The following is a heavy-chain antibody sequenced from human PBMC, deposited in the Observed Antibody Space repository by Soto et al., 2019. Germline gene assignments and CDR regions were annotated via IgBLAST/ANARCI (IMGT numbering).Heavy chain of an antibody. CDR3: ARHASTVTHYYYGMDV. CDR2: IYHSGSS. V-gene: IGHV4-59*08. D-gene: IGHD4-17*01. J-gene: IGHJ6*02. Sequence: ASETLSLTCTVSGGSISSYYWSWIRQPPGKGLEWIGYIYHSGSSNYNPSLKSRVTILLDTSKNQLSLKLSSVTAADTAVYYCARHASTVTHYYYGMDVRGQGTTVTVSS. CDR1: GGSISSYY.